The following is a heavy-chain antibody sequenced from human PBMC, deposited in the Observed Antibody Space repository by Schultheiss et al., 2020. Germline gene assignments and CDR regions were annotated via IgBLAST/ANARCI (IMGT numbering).Heavy chain of an antibody. Sequence: GGSLRLSCAASGFTFSSYGMHWVRQAPGKGLEWVAVISYDGSNKYYADSVKGRFTISRDNSKNTLYLQMNSLRAEDTAVYYCAKDYDYGDRKPYYFDYWGQGTLVNVYS. V-gene: IGHV3-30*18. J-gene: IGHJ4*02. CDR1: GFTFSSYG. CDR3: AKDYDYGDRKPYYFDY. D-gene: IGHD4-17*01. CDR2: ISYDGSNK.